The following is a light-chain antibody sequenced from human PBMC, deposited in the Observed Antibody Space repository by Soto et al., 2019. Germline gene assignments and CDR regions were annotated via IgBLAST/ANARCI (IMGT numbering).Light chain of an antibody. V-gene: IGKV3-20*01. CDR2: GAS. J-gene: IGKJ4*01. CDR3: QQYGSSALT. CDR1: QSVRGSK. Sequence: EIVMTQSPATLSVSPGERVTLSCRASQSVRGSKVAWYQQKPGEAPRLLIFGASTRATGIPPRFSGSGSGTDFTLTISRLEPEDFAVYYCQQYGSSALTFGGGTKVDIK.